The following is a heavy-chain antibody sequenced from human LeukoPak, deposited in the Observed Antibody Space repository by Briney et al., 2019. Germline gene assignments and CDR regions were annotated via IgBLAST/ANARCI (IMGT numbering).Heavy chain of an antibody. D-gene: IGHD4-17*01. CDR3: AMTTVKFDY. V-gene: IGHV4-39*07. CDR1: GGSISSSSYY. J-gene: IGHJ4*02. Sequence: SETLSLTCTVSGGSISSSSYYWGWIRQPPGKGLEWIGSIYYSGSTYYNPSLKSRVTISVDTSKNQFSLKLSSVTAADTAVYYCAMTTVKFDYWGQGTLVTVSS. CDR2: IYYSGST.